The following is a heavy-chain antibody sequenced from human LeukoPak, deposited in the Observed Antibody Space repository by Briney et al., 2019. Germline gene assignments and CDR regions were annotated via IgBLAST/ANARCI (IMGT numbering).Heavy chain of an antibody. D-gene: IGHD2-15*01. V-gene: IGHV3-48*02. CDR2: ISSSSSTI. Sequence: PGGSLRLSCAASGFSFGNYSMNWVRQAPATGLEWISYISSSSSTIYYADSVEGRFTISRDNAKNSLYLQMNSLRDDDTAIYYCARVDCSGGGCYSALNLWGQGTLVTVSS. CDR3: ARVDCSGGGCYSALNL. CDR1: GFSFGNYS. J-gene: IGHJ4*02.